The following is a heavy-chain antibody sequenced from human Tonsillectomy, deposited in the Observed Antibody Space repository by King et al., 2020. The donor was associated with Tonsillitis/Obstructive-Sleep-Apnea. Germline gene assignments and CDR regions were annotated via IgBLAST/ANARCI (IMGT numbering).Heavy chain of an antibody. CDR3: ARGVEQWLESDYYFDY. Sequence: QLVQSGVEVKKPGASVKVSCKASGYTFTSYGISWVRQAPGQGLEWMGWINAYNGNTNYAQKLQGRVTMTTDTSTTTAYMELRSLRSDDTAVYYCARGVEQWLESDYYFDYWGQGTLVTVSS. D-gene: IGHD6-19*01. CDR2: INAYNGNT. J-gene: IGHJ4*02. V-gene: IGHV1-18*01. CDR1: GYTFTSYG.